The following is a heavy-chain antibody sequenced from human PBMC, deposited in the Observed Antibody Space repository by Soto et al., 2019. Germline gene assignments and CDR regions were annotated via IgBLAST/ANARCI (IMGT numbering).Heavy chain of an antibody. Sequence: QVQLVQSGAEVKKPGASVKVSCKASGYTFNTYSISWVRQSPGQGLEWMGWISGYNGDTHYAQKFQGRVTMTTDTSTSTADMELRSLRSDDTAMYYCARENVLSYVDTAMVDYFDYWGQGTLVTVSS. D-gene: IGHD5-18*01. CDR1: GYTFNTYS. CDR2: ISGYNGDT. CDR3: ARENVLSYVDTAMVDYFDY. V-gene: IGHV1-18*01. J-gene: IGHJ4*02.